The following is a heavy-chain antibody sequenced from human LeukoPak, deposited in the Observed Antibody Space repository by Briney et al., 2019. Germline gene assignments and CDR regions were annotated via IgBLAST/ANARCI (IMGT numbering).Heavy chain of an antibody. Sequence: GGSLRLSCAAPGFTFSSYWVSCVRQAPGKGLERVANIKQDGREKYYVDPVKGRFTISRDNAKNSLYLQMNSLRAEDTAVYYCARDRHSSSWYRTNDYWGQGTLVTVSS. J-gene: IGHJ4*02. V-gene: IGHV3-7*01. D-gene: IGHD6-13*01. CDR2: IKQDGREK. CDR1: GFTFSSYW. CDR3: ARDRHSSSWYRTNDY.